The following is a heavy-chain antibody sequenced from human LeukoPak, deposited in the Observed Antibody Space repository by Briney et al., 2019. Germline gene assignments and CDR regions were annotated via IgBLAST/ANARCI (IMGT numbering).Heavy chain of an antibody. CDR3: AREGRGAAAGMDY. V-gene: IGHV4-59*01. D-gene: IGHD6-13*01. Sequence: PSETLSLTCAVYGGSFSGYYWSWIRQPPGKGLEWIGYICYSGSTNYNPSLKSRVTISVDTSKNQFSLNLSSVTAADTAVYYCAREGRGAAAGMDYWGQGTLVTVSS. CDR1: GGSFSGYY. J-gene: IGHJ4*02. CDR2: ICYSGST.